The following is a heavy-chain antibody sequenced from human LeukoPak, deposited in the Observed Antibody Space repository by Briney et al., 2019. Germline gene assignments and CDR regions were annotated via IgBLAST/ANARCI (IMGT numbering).Heavy chain of an antibody. D-gene: IGHD6-13*01. CDR2: ISGSGGST. J-gene: IGHJ4*02. CDR3: AKAGKRAGYSSSWYRFDY. CDR1: GFTFSSYS. Sequence: GSLRLSCAASGFTFSSYSMNWVRQAPGKGLEWVSAISGSGGSTYYADSVKGRFTISRDNSKNTLYLQMNSLRAEDTAVYYCAKAGKRAGYSSSWYRFDYWGQGTLVTVSS. V-gene: IGHV3-23*01.